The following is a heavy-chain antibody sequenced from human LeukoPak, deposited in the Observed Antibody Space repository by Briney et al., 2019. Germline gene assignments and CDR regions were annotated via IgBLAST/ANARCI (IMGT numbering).Heavy chain of an antibody. V-gene: IGHV3-30-3*01. Sequence: PGRSLRLSCAASGFTFSSYAMHWVRQAPGKGLEWVAVISYDGSNKYYADSVKGRFTISRDNSKNTLYLQMNSLRAEDTAVYYCARDLGGIKQQLSEDWGQGTLVTVSS. J-gene: IGHJ4*02. D-gene: IGHD6-13*01. CDR3: ARDLGGIKQQLSED. CDR1: GFTFSSYA. CDR2: ISYDGSNK.